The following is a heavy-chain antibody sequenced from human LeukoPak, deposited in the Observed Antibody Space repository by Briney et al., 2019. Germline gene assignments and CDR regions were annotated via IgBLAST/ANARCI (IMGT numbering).Heavy chain of an antibody. Sequence: PEGSLRLSCAASGFTVSSNYMSWVRQAPGKGLEWVSVIYSGGSRYYADSVKGRFTISRDNSKNTLYLQMNSLRAEDTAVYYCARDARDIVVVPAAPYYYYYYMDVWGKGTTVTVSS. D-gene: IGHD2-2*01. CDR3: ARDARDIVVVPAAPYYYYYYMDV. V-gene: IGHV3-53*01. CDR1: GFTVSSNY. J-gene: IGHJ6*03. CDR2: IYSGGSR.